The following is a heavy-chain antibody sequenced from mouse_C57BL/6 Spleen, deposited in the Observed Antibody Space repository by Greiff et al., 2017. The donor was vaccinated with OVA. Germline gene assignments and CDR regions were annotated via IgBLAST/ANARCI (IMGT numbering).Heavy chain of an antibody. CDR1: GFTFSSYG. CDR3: ARSTVADY. D-gene: IGHD1-1*01. CDR2: ISRGGSYT. V-gene: IGHV5-6*01. J-gene: IGHJ2*01. Sequence: EVHLVESGGDLVKPGGSLKLSCAASGFTFSSYGMSWVRQTPDKRLEWVATISRGGSYTYYPDSVKGRFTISRDNAKNTLYLQMSSLKSEDTAMYYCARSTVADYWGQGTTLTVSS.